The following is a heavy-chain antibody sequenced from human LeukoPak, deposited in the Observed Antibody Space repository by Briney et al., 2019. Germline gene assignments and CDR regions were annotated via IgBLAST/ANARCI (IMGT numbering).Heavy chain of an antibody. J-gene: IGHJ4*02. D-gene: IGHD1-26*01. Sequence: GGSLRLSCAASGFIFSSYGMNWVRQAPGKGLEWVAFIRYDGSNKYYADSVKGRFTISRDNSKNTLYLQMNSLRAEDTAVYYCAKDVAATIYYFDYWGQGTLVTVSS. CDR3: AKDVAATIYYFDY. CDR1: GFIFSSYG. CDR2: IRYDGSNK. V-gene: IGHV3-30*02.